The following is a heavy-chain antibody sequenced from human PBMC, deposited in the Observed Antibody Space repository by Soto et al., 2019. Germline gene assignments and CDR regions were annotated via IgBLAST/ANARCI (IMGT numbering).Heavy chain of an antibody. CDR2: ISYDGSNK. D-gene: IGHD2-15*01. Sequence: SLRLSCAASGFTFSSYGMHWVRQAPGKGLEWVAVISYDGSNKYYADSVKGRFTISRDNSKNTLYLQMNSLRAEDTAVYYCAKDPLGYCSGGSCYEAYFDYWGQGTLVTVSS. V-gene: IGHV3-30*18. CDR3: AKDPLGYCSGGSCYEAYFDY. J-gene: IGHJ4*02. CDR1: GFTFSSYG.